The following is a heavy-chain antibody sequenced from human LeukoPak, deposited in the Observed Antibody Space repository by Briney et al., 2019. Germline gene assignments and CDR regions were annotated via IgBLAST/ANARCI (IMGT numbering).Heavy chain of an antibody. Sequence: KPSETLSLTCTVSGGSISSYYWSWIRQPPGKELEWIGYIYNSGSTNYNPSLKSRVTISVDTSKNQFSLKLNSVTAADTAVYYCARGGSSPWANNWFDPWGQGTLVTVSS. CDR2: IYNSGST. CDR3: ARGGSSPWANNWFDP. V-gene: IGHV4-59*01. D-gene: IGHD6-19*01. J-gene: IGHJ5*02. CDR1: GGSISSYY.